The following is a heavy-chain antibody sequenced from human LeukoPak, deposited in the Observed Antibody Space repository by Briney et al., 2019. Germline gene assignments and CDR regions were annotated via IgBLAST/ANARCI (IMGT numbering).Heavy chain of an antibody. CDR2: IKPSSGGT. CDR1: GYIFTDYF. J-gene: IGHJ3*02. D-gene: IGHD2-21*01. V-gene: IGHV1-2*02. CDR3: ARVRRSYCGGDCYPYAFDI. Sequence: ASVKVSCKASGYIFTDYFFHWVRQAPGQGLEWMGWIKPSSGGTNYAQNFQGRVTMTRDTSISTAYMELSRLRSDDTAVYYCARVRRSYCGGDCYPYAFDIWGQGTMVTVSS.